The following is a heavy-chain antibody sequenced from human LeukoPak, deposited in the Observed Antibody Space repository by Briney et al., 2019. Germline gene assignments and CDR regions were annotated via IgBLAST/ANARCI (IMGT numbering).Heavy chain of an antibody. CDR1: GFTFSSYG. CDR2: ISGSGDNT. V-gene: IGHV3-23*01. J-gene: IGHJ4*02. CDR3: AKNEGRGVTNPNPFDY. D-gene: IGHD3-10*01. Sequence: GGTLRLSCAASGFTFSSYGMSWVRQAPGKGLEWVSVISGSGDNTHYADSVKGRFTISRDNSKNTLYLQMNSLRAEDTAVYYCAKNEGRGVTNPNPFDYWGQGTLVTVSS.